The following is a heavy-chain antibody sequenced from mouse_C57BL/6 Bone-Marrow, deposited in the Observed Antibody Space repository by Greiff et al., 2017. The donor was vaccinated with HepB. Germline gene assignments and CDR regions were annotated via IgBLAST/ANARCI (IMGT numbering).Heavy chain of an antibody. V-gene: IGHV5-17*01. CDR1: GFTFSDYG. CDR2: ISSGSSTI. J-gene: IGHJ4*01. CDR3: ARYGSSPYAMDY. Sequence: EVQGVESGGGLVKPGGSLKLSCAASGFTFSDYGMHWVRQAPEKGLEWVAYISSGSSTIYYAETVKGRFTISRDNAKNTLFLQMTSLRSEDTAMYYCARYGSSPYAMDYWGQGTSVTVSS. D-gene: IGHD1-1*01.